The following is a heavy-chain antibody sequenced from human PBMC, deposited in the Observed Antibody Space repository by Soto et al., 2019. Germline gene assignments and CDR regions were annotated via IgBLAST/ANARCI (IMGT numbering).Heavy chain of an antibody. V-gene: IGHV1-69*01. Sequence: QVQLVQSGAEVKKPGSSVKVSCKASGGTFSSYAISWVRQAPGQGLEWMGGIIPIFGTANYAQKFQGRVTITADESTSTAYMELSSLRSEDTAVYYCARCPGPGSSPRESVFYYYYGMDVWGQGTTVTVSS. CDR2: IIPIFGTA. CDR1: GGTFSSYA. CDR3: ARCPGPGSSPRESVFYYYYGMDV. J-gene: IGHJ6*02. D-gene: IGHD6-6*01.